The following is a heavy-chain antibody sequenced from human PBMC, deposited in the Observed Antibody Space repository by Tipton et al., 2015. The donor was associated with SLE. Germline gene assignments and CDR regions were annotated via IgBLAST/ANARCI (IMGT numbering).Heavy chain of an antibody. V-gene: IGHV1-69*06. CDR2: IIPILGST. CDR1: GGTFRNSH. Sequence: QSGAEVKKPGSSVNVSCMASGGTFRNSHVNWVRQAPGQGLEWMGVIIPILGSTNFAQTFQGRITLTADKSTSTTYMELGSLTSEDTAAYYCARGGLYSDKTDRWFEPWGHGTLVTVSS. CDR3: ARGGLYSDKTDRWFEP. J-gene: IGHJ5*02. D-gene: IGHD6-13*01.